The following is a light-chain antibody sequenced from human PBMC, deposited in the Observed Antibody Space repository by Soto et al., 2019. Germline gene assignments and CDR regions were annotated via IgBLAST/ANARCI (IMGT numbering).Light chain of an antibody. V-gene: IGLV2-14*01. CDR1: SSDVGGYNY. J-gene: IGLJ2*01. CDR3: SSYTSSYTLV. CDR2: DVS. Sequence: QSALTQPASVSGSPGQSITISCTGTSSDVGGYNYVSWYQQHPGKAPKLMIYDVSNRPSGVSNRFSGPKSGNTASLTISGPQAEDEADYYCSSYTSSYTLVLGGGTKLTVL.